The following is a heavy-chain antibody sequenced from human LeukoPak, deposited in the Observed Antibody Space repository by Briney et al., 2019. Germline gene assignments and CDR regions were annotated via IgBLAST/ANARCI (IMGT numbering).Heavy chain of an antibody. CDR2: IYHGGST. J-gene: IGHJ6*03. CDR1: GDSISSGDY. CDR3: ARVTKPQQYYYYYYMDV. V-gene: IGHV4-38-2*02. Sequence: SETLSLTCTVSGDSISSGDYWGWIRQPPGKGLEWIGGIYHGGSTYYNPSLKSRVTISVDTSKNQFSLKLSSVTAADTAVYYCARVTKPQQYYYYYYMDVWGKGTTVTVSS. D-gene: IGHD6-13*01.